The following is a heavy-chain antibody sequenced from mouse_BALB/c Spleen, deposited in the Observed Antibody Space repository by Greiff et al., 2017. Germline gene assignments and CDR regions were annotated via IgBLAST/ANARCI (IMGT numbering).Heavy chain of an antibody. Sequence: QVQLQQPGAELVRPGASVKLSCKASGYTFTSYWINWVKQRPGQGLEWIGNIYPSDSYTNYNQKFKDKATLTVDKSSSTAYMQLSSPTSEDSAVYYCTRSTIGYYYAMDYWGQGTSVTVSS. V-gene: IGHV1-69*02. CDR1: GYTFTSYW. D-gene: IGHD2-1*01. CDR2: IYPSDSYT. CDR3: TRSTIGYYYAMDY. J-gene: IGHJ4*01.